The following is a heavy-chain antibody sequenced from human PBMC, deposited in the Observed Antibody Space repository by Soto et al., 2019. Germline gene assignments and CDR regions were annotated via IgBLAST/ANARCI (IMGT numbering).Heavy chain of an antibody. D-gene: IGHD3-9*01. J-gene: IGHJ4*02. CDR2: MYPGDSDT. V-gene: IGHV5-51*01. CDR1: GYSFSAHW. Sequence: ESLKISCTCSGYSFSAHWIGWVRQMPGKGLEWMGIMYPGDSDTRYGPSFEGRVTISADKSINTAYLQWHSLEAADTAMYYCARRGRELDNYDVLIGFDYWGQGTLVTGSS. CDR3: ARRGRELDNYDVLIGFDY.